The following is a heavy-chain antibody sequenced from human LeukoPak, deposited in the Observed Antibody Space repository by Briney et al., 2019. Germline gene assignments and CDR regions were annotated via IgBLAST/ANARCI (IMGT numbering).Heavy chain of an antibody. CDR2: IWYDGSNK. J-gene: IGHJ3*02. CDR1: GFNFSSYG. CDR3: ARDQAQKVLRYFDWAPDAFDI. Sequence: PGGSLRLSCAASGFNFSSYGMHWVRQAPGKGLEWVAVIWYDGSNKYYADSVKGRFTISRDNSKNTLYLQMNSLRAEDTAVYYCARDQAQKVLRYFDWAPDAFDIWGQGTMVTVSS. V-gene: IGHV3-33*01. D-gene: IGHD3-9*01.